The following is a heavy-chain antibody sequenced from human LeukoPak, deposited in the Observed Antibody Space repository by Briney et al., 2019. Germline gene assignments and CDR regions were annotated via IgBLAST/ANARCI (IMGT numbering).Heavy chain of an antibody. V-gene: IGHV4-4*02. CDR1: GDSISSSNW. J-gene: IGHJ4*02. CDR2: IYHSGST. Sequence: PSEPLSLTCALSGDSISSSNWWSWVRQPPGKGLEWIGEIYHSGSTNYNPSLKSRVTISVDKSKNQFSLKLSSVAAADTAVYYCARDGSTTGTTTDYWGQGTLVTVSS. D-gene: IGHD1-1*01. CDR3: ARDGSTTGTTTDY.